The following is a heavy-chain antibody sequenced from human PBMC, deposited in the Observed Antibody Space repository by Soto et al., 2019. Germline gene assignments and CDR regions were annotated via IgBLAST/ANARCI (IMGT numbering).Heavy chain of an antibody. V-gene: IGHV1-18*01. Sequence: ASVKVSCKASGYTFTSYGISWVRQAPGQGLEWMGWISAYNGNTNYAQKLQGRVTMTTDTSTSAAYMELRSLRSDDTAVYYCARNVAGWFWFDPWGQGTLVTVSS. CDR3: ARNVAGWFWFDP. D-gene: IGHD6-19*01. CDR2: ISAYNGNT. J-gene: IGHJ5*02. CDR1: GYTFTSYG.